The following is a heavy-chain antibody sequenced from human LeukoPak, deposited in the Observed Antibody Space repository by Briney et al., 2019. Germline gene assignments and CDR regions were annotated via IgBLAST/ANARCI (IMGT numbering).Heavy chain of an antibody. Sequence: GGSLRLSCAASGFTVSSNYMSWVRQAPGKGLEWVSVIYSGGSTDYADSVKGRFTISRDNSKNTLYLQMNSLRAEDTAVYYCARGLAAAGRRGVDYWGQGTLVTVSS. J-gene: IGHJ4*02. CDR3: ARGLAAAGRRGVDY. V-gene: IGHV3-66*02. CDR2: IYSGGST. D-gene: IGHD6-13*01. CDR1: GFTVSSNY.